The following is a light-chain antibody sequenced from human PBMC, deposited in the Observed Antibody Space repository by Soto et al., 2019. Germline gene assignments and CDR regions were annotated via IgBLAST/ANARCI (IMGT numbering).Light chain of an antibody. Sequence: QSVLTQPASVSGSPGQSITISCTGNSSDVGGYNYVSWYQQHPGKAPKLMIYAVSNRPSGVSTRFSGSKSGNTASLTISGLQAEDEADYHCSSYTTSSTLLYVFGTGTKLTVL. CDR3: SSYTTSSTLLYV. V-gene: IGLV2-14*01. J-gene: IGLJ1*01. CDR2: AVS. CDR1: SSDVGGYNY.